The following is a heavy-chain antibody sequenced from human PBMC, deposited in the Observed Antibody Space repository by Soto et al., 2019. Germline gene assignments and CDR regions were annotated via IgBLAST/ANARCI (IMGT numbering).Heavy chain of an antibody. CDR2: ISAYNGNT. J-gene: IGHJ5*02. CDR1: GYTFTSYG. CDR3: ASYIAAAGNNWFDP. D-gene: IGHD6-13*01. Sequence: VASVKVSCKASGYTFTSYGISWVRQAPGQGLEWMGWISAYNGNTNYAQKLQGRVTMTTDTSTSTAYMELRSLRSDDTAVYYCASYIAAAGNNWFDPWGQGTLVTVSS. V-gene: IGHV1-18*04.